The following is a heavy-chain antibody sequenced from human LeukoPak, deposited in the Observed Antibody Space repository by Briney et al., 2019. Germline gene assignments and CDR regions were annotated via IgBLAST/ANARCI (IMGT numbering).Heavy chain of an antibody. J-gene: IGHJ3*02. CDR2: IYYSGST. CDR1: GGSISSYY. D-gene: IGHD3-22*01. Sequence: PLATLALTCTVSGGSISSYYWSWIRQPPGKGLEWIGYIYYSGSTNYNPSLKSRVTISVDTSKIQFSLKLSSVTAADTAVYYCATLSMIDAFDIWGQGTMVTVSS. CDR3: ATLSMIDAFDI. V-gene: IGHV4-59*01.